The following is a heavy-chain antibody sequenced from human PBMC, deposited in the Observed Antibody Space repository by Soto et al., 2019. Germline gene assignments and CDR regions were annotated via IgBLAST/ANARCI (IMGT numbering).Heavy chain of an antibody. CDR3: ARVKGYCSGGSCYWGYYYYYGMDV. D-gene: IGHD2-15*01. CDR1: GFTFSSYA. CDR2: ISYDGSNK. V-gene: IGHV3-30-3*01. J-gene: IGHJ6*02. Sequence: QVQLVESGGGVVQPGRSLRLSCAASGFTFSSYAVHWVRQAPGKGLEWVAVISYDGSNKYYADSVKGRFTISRDNSKNTLYLQMNSLRAEDTAVYYCARVKGYCSGGSCYWGYYYYYGMDVWGQGTTVTVSS.